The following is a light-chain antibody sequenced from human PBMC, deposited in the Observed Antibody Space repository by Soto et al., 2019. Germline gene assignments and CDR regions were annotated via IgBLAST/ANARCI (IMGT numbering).Light chain of an antibody. CDR1: IDDIGAYDY. Sequence: SALSLPSSVSGSPGQSITISCAGTIDDIGAYDYVSWYQQHPGNAPKLLVYEVTNRPSGVSDRFSGSKSGNTASLTISGLQAEAEADYYCNSYTNSSAVVFGGGTTVTV. CDR3: NSYTNSSAVV. CDR2: EVT. J-gene: IGLJ2*01. V-gene: IGLV2-14*01.